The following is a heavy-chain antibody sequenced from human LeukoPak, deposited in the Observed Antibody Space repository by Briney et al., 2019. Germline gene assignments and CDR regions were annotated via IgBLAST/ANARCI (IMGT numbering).Heavy chain of an antibody. Sequence: GGSLRLSCAASGFTFSDYYMSWIRQAPGKGLEWVSYISSSSTIYYADSVKGRFTISRDNAKNSLYLQMNSLRAEDTAVYYCARDTRYDGMDVWGQGTTVTVSS. CDR1: GFTFSDYY. J-gene: IGHJ6*02. CDR2: ISSSSTI. CDR3: ARDTRYDGMDV. D-gene: IGHD1-14*01. V-gene: IGHV3-69-1*01.